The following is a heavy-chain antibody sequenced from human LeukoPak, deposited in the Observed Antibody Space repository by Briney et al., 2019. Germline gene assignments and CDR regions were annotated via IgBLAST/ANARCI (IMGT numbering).Heavy chain of an antibody. CDR2: VSGSGDNT. Sequence: GGSLRLSCAASGFTFNNYAMTWVRQAPGKGLEWVSVVSGSGDNTNYADSVKGRFTISRDNSKNTLFLQMNSLRTEDTAIYFCARWGNDYSQFDSWGQGTLVTVS. CDR3: ARWGNDYSQFDS. V-gene: IGHV3-23*01. CDR1: GFTFNNYA. J-gene: IGHJ4*02. D-gene: IGHD4-11*01.